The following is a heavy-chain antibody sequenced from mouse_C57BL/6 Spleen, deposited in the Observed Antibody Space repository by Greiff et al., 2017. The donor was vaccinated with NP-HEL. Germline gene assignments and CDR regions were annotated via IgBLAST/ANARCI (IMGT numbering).Heavy chain of an antibody. Sequence: QVQLQQPGAELVKPGASVKMSCKASGYTFTSYWITWVKQRPGQGLEWIGDIYPGSGSTKYNEKFKSKATLTVDTSSSTAYMQLSSLTSEDSAVYYCARFITTVVAFDYWGQGTTLTVSS. CDR2: IYPGSGST. CDR1: GYTFTSYW. J-gene: IGHJ2*01. CDR3: ARFITTVVAFDY. V-gene: IGHV1-55*01. D-gene: IGHD1-1*01.